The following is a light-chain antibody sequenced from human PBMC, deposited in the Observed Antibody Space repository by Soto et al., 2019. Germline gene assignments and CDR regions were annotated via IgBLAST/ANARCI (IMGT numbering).Light chain of an antibody. CDR1: SGYSNYK. V-gene: IGLV9-49*01. Sequence: QAVVTQPPSASASLGASVTLTCTLSSGYSNYKVDWYQQRPGKGPRFVMRVGTGGIVGSKGDGIPDRFSVLGSGLNRYLTIKNLQEEDESDYHCGADHGSGSNVVFGGGTKLTVL. CDR2: VGTGGIVG. J-gene: IGLJ2*01. CDR3: GADHGSGSNVV.